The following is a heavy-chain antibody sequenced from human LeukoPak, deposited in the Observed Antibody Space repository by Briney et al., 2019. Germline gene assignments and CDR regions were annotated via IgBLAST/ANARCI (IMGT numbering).Heavy chain of an antibody. CDR2: INWKGRSI. V-gene: IGHV3-20*04. J-gene: IGHJ4*02. CDR3: AKDRTTGTAFLEY. CDR1: RFTFDEYG. Sequence: GGSLRLFCAASRFTFDEYGMLWVRQTAGKGLEGVSGINWKGRSIGYADSVKGRFTVSRDNDKSPLYPQMNSLRAEDTALYYCAKDRTTGTAFLEYWGQGTLVTVSS. D-gene: IGHD1-1*01.